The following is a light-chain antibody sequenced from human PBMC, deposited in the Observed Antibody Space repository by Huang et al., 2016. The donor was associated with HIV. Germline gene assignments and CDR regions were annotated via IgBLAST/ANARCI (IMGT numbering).Light chain of an antibody. Sequence: TQSLATLSVSPGERSTLTCRTSQSVGRNLVWYQQKVGQPPRVLFYGASIRTTGAPARFSASGSGTEFTLTISSLQSEDAAFYYCQQSNNWPPGVTFGQGTRVEIK. CDR1: QSVGRN. CDR2: GAS. CDR3: QQSNNWPPGVT. J-gene: IGKJ1*01. V-gene: IGKV3-15*01.